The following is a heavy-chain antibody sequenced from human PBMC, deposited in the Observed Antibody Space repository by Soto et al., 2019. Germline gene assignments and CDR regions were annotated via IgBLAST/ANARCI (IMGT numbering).Heavy chain of an antibody. D-gene: IGHD2-8*01. J-gene: IGHJ3*01. V-gene: IGHV4-31*03. CDR3: ARSAQWDGFDP. Sequence: QVQLQESGPGLVRPSQTLSLTCTVSAGSISTINYYWSWIRQPPEKGLEWIGYISYSGRTFYHSSLKSRVTISLDASKKQFSLTLTSVTAADTAVYYCARSAQWDGFDPWGQGTMVTVSS. CDR1: AGSISTINYY. CDR2: ISYSGRT.